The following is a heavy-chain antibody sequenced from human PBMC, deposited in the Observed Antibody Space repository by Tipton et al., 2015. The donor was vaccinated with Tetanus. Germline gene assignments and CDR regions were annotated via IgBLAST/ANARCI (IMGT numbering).Heavy chain of an antibody. CDR1: GFAFRSDW. V-gene: IGHV3-7*01. CDR3: VRDRFGANYDFACGWFGP. J-gene: IGHJ5*02. CDR2: INRDGNEK. Sequence: SLRLSCAASGFAFRSDWMTWVRQAPGKGLEWVANINRDGNEKYHVDSVKGRFTISRDNGKNLLYLEMNSLRVEDTAVYYCVRDRFGANYDFACGWFGPWGQGGLVIVSS. D-gene: IGHD4/OR15-4a*01.